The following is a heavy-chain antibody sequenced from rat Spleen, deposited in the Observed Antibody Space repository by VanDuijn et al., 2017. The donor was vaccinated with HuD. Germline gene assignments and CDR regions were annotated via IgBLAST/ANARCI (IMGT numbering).Heavy chain of an antibody. J-gene: IGHJ4*01. D-gene: IGHD1-2*01. V-gene: IGHV5-22*01. Sequence: EVQLVETGGGLVQPGRSMKLSCAASGFSFSNFDMAWVRQAPKKGLEWVASISYEGSSTYYGDSVKGRFTISRDNAKSTLYLQMNSLRSEDTATYYCVRPDSSLYVMDAWGQGASVTVSS. CDR1: GFSFSNFD. CDR3: VRPDSSLYVMDA. CDR2: ISYEGSST.